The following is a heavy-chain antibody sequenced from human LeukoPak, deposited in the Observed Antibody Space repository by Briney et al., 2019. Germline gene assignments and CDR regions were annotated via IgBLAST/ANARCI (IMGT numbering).Heavy chain of an antibody. CDR3: ARDEHQYYSESSGRFAY. D-gene: IGHD3-22*01. CDR1: GFTFSFYW. CDR2: IKQDGSEK. Sequence: GGSLRLSCVASGFTFSFYWMGWVGQAPGKGLEWVANIKQDGSEKYYVDSARGRFTISRDNAKNSLYLQMNSLRAEDTAVYYCARDEHQYYSESSGRFAYWGRGTLVTVSS. V-gene: IGHV3-7*04. J-gene: IGHJ4*02.